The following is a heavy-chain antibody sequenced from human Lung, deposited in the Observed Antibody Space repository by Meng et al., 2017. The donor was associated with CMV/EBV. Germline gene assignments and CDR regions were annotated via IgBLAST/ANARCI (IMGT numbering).Heavy chain of an antibody. CDR1: GGTFSSYA. CDR2: IIPILGIA. V-gene: IGHV1-69*10. Sequence: SXXVSXRASGGTFSSYAISWVRQAPEQGLEWMGGIIPILGIANYAQKFQGRVTITADKSTSTAYMELSSLRSEDTAVYYCASLGYCSSTSCPFYYYYGMDGXGQGXTVTVSS. J-gene: IGHJ6*02. D-gene: IGHD2-2*01. CDR3: ASLGYCSSTSCPFYYYYGMDG.